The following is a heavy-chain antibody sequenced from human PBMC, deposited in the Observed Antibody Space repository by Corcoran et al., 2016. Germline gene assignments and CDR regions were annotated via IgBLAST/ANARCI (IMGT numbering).Heavy chain of an antibody. J-gene: IGHJ4*02. D-gene: IGHD2-2*02. CDR2: ISSSSSTI. Sequence: EVHLVQSGGGLVQPGGSLRLSCVASGFTFSSYSMNWVRQAPGKGLEWVSYISSSSSTIYYADSVKGRFTISRDNAKNSLYLQMNSLRDEDPAVYYCAADIVVVPAAIPDLDYWGQGTLVTVSS. CDR3: AADIVVVPAAIPDLDY. CDR1: GFTFSSYS. V-gene: IGHV3-48*02.